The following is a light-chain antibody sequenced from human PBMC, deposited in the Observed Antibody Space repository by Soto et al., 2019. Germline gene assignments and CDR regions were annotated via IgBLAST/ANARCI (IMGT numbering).Light chain of an antibody. CDR1: QSVSGN. J-gene: IGKJ1*01. V-gene: IGKV3-15*01. Sequence: EIVMTQSPATLSVSPGERATLSCRASQSVSGNLAWYQQKPGQAPRLLIYGASTRATGIPARFSGSGSGTEFTPTISSLQSEDLAVYYCQQYNNWPRTFGQGTKVEIK. CDR3: QQYNNWPRT. CDR2: GAS.